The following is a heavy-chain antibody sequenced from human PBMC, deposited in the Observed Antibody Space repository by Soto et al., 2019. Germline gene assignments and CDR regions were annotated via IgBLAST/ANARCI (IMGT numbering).Heavy chain of an antibody. V-gene: IGHV4-34*01. CDR1: GGSFSGYY. J-gene: IGHJ6*03. CDR2: INHSGST. D-gene: IGHD5-12*01. CDR3: ARGRMDTVAYYYHYYNAV. Sequence: SETLSLTCAVSGGSFSGYYWSWIRQPPGKGLEWIGEINHSGSTNYNPSLKSRVTISVDTSKNQFSLKLSSVTAADTAVYYCARGRMDTVAYYYHYYNAVWGKGTTVTVSS.